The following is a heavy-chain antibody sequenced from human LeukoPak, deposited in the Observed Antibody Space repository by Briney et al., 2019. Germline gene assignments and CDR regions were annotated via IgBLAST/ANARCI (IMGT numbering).Heavy chain of an antibody. J-gene: IGHJ4*02. D-gene: IGHD5-18*01. Sequence: ASVKVSCKVSGYTLTELSMHWVRQAPGKGLEWMGGFGPEDGETIYAQKFQGRVTMTADTSTDTAYMELSSLRSEDTAVYYCATRGYSYGYPDYWGQGTLVTVSS. CDR3: ATRGYSYGYPDY. V-gene: IGHV1-24*01. CDR2: FGPEDGET. CDR1: GYTLTELS.